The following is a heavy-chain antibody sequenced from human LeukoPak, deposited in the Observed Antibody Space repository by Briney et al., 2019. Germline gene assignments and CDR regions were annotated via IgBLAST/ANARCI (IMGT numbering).Heavy chain of an antibody. D-gene: IGHD4-23*01. CDR2: IYPGDSDT. CDR3: AKEGTTVVRRGYGMDV. J-gene: IGHJ6*02. Sequence: GESQKISCKGSGYSFTSNWIAWVRQMPGKGLEWMGIIYPGDSDTRYSPSFQGQVTISADKSISTTYLQWSSLKASDTAMYYCAKEGTTVVRRGYGMDVWGQGTSVTVSS. CDR1: GYSFTSNW. V-gene: IGHV5-51*01.